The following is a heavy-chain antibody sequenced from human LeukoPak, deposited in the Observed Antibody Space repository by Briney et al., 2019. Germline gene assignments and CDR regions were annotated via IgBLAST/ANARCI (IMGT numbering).Heavy chain of an antibody. D-gene: IGHD1-14*01. J-gene: IGHJ4*02. CDR2: VNHDGSEE. V-gene: IGHV3-7*02. CDR3: AADRGGNRTFDS. Sequence: GSLLRSCAASGFTFSRCWMSWVRQAPGKGLEWVANVNHDGSEEYYLDSVKGRFTISRDNAKDSLYLQMNSLRAEDTAVYYCAADRGGNRTFDSWGQGTLVTVSS. CDR1: GFTFSRCW.